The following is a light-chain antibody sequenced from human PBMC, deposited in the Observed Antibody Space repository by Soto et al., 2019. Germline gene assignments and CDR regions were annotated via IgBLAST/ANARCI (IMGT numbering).Light chain of an antibody. V-gene: IGKV3D-20*01. CDR1: QSVSTNY. CDR2: DAS. J-gene: IGKJ1*01. Sequence: GVSQSVSTNYVAWYQQKPGLAPRLLIYDASSRAAGISHRFSGSGSGTKVTLTSLSLQHYDFAIYYCHEYNSSAHTFGPGTKVDIK. CDR3: HEYNSSAHT.